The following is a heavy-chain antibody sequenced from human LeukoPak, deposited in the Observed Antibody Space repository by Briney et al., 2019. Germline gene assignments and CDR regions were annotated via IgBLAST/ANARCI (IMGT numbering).Heavy chain of an antibody. V-gene: IGHV4-4*02. CDR3: AREGGPYRPLDY. CDR1: GGSITSTNY. J-gene: IGHJ4*02. Sequence: SETLSLTCGVSGGSITSTNYWTWVRQPPGKGLDWIGKVNLQGSTNYNPSLMGRVAISVDTSENHISLQLTSVTAADTAVYYCAREGGPYRPLDYSGQGALVTVSS. CDR2: VNLQGST.